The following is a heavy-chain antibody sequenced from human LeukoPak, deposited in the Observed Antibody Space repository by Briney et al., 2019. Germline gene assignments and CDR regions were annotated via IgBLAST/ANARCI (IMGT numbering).Heavy chain of an antibody. Sequence: GGPLRLSCGACGFPFSSYAMSWVRQAPGKGLEWVSAISGSGGSTYYADSVKGRSTISRDNSKNTLYLQMNSLRAEDTAVYYCAKGPNPWFDPWGQGTLVTVSS. V-gene: IGHV3-23*01. CDR3: AKGPNPWFDP. CDR1: GFPFSSYA. J-gene: IGHJ5*02. CDR2: ISGSGGST.